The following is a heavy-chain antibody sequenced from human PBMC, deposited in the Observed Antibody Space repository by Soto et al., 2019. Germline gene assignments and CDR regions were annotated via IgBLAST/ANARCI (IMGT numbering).Heavy chain of an antibody. CDR3: ARERFQVLYGKPYFDS. Sequence: PSETLSLTFTVSGGSITTGGSYWSCIRQHPWKGLELIGNIYHSGNTYYNPSLKSRLTISVDTSKNHFSLMVDSVTAAETAVYYCARERFQVLYGKPYFDSWGQGTLVTVSS. CDR2: IYHSGNT. J-gene: IGHJ4*02. V-gene: IGHV4-31*03. CDR1: GGSITTGGSY. D-gene: IGHD2-2*02.